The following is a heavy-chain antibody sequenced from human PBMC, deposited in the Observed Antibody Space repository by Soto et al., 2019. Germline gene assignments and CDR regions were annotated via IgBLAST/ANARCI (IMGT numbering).Heavy chain of an antibody. Sequence: QVQLQESGPGLVKPSQTLSLTCTVSGDSISSGGYFWNWIRQHPGKGLEWIGLIYYTGSTFYNPSLRSRVTCSVDTSKNNFSLKLTSVTAEDTAVYFCARLSSSSSFDFWGQGTLVTVSS. CDR2: IYYTGST. CDR1: GDSISSGGYF. V-gene: IGHV4-31*03. D-gene: IGHD6-6*01. J-gene: IGHJ4*02. CDR3: ARLSSSSSFDF.